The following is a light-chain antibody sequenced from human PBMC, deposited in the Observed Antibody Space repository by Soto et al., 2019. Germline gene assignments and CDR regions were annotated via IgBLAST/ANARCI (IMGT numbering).Light chain of an antibody. J-gene: IGKJ5*01. Sequence: EIVLTQSPATLSLSPGERATLSCGASQSVRSSYLAWYQQKPGLAPRLLIYATSSGATGIPDRFSGGGSGTDFTLTISRLEPEDFAVYYCQQYGTSPRSITFGQGTRLEIK. CDR3: QQYGTSPRSIT. CDR1: QSVRSSY. CDR2: ATS. V-gene: IGKV3D-20*01.